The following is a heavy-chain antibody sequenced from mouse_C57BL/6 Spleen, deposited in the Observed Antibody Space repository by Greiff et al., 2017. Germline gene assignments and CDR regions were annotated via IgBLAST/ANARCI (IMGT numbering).Heavy chain of an antibody. CDR2: LNPNNGGT. J-gene: IGHJ2*01. CDR1: GYTFTDYY. D-gene: IGHD2-3*01. CDR3: SRGWLLLYYFYY. V-gene: IGHV1-26*01. Sequence: EVQLQQSGPELVKPGASVKISCKASGYTFTDYYMNWVKQSHGKSLEWIGGLNPNNGGTSYNQKFKGKATLTVATSSSTAYMELRSLTSEYSAVYYCSRGWLLLYYFYYWGQGTTLTVSS.